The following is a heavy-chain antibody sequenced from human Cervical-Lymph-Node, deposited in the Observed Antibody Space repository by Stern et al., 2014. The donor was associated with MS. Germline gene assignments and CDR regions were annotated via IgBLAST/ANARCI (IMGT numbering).Heavy chain of an antibody. J-gene: IGHJ4*02. Sequence: LQLQESGPGLVKPSETLSLTCTVSGGSITSHYWSWIRQPPGKGLEWIGYMYSNGTTYYNPSLKSRVTLSVDTSKTHFSLKLISVAAADTAVYYCARGSGYDYNTYFFDYWGQGTLVTVSS. D-gene: IGHD3-22*01. CDR1: GGSITSHY. CDR3: ARGSGYDYNTYFFDY. V-gene: IGHV4-59*11. CDR2: MYSNGTT.